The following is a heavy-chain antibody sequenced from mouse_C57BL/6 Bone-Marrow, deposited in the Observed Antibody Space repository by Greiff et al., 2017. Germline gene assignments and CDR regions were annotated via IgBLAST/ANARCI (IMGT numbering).Heavy chain of an antibody. V-gene: IGHV1-64*01. CDR3: AREITTVVAWYFDV. D-gene: IGHD1-1*01. Sequence: QVQLQQPGAELVKPGASVKLSCKASGYTFTSYWMHWVKQRPGQGLEWIGMIHPNSGSTNYNEKFKSKATLTVDKSSSTAYMQLSSLTSEDSAVDYWAREITTVVAWYFDVWGTGTTVTVSS. CDR2: IHPNSGST. J-gene: IGHJ1*03. CDR1: GYTFTSYW.